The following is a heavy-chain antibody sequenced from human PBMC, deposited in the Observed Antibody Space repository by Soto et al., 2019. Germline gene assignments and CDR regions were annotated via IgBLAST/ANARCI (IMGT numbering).Heavy chain of an antibody. J-gene: IGHJ4*02. CDR1: GFTFSQYG. D-gene: IGHD6-13*01. V-gene: IGHV3-33*01. CDR2: IWYDGSDK. CDR3: ARDRRASSSWYGNFDY. Sequence: QVQLVESGGGVVQPGRSLRLSCAASGFTFSQYGMHWVRQAPGKGLEWVAVIWYDGSDKYYADSVKGRFTISRDNSKTMQFLQMNSLKPEDTAVYYCARDRRASSSWYGNFDYWGQGALVTVSS.